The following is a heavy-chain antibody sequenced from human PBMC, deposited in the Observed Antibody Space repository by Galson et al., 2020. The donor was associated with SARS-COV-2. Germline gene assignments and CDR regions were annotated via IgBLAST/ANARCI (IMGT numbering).Heavy chain of an antibody. V-gene: IGHV4-39*07. Sequence: SETLSLTCTVSGGSISSSSYYWGWIRQHPGKGLEWIGSIYYSGSTYYNPSLKSRVTISVDTSKNQFSLKLSSVTAADTAVYYCARVADYYDSSGYYYYYYYYMDVWGKGTTVTVSS. CDR1: GGSISSSSYY. D-gene: IGHD3-22*01. CDR3: ARVADYYDSSGYYYYYYYYMDV. J-gene: IGHJ6*03. CDR2: IYYSGST.